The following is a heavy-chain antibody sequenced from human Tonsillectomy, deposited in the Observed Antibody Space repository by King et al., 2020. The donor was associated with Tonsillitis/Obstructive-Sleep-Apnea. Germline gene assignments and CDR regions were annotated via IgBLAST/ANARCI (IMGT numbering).Heavy chain of an antibody. CDR2: IWYDGGKK. CDR3: ARDIATFDS. Sequence: VQLVESGGGVAQPGRSLRLSCAASGFTFSSYGMHWVRQAPGKGLEWVAAIWYDGGKKYYVDSVKGRFTISRDDSKSTLYLQMNSLRAADTAMYYCARDIATFDSWGRGTLVTVSA. D-gene: IGHD1-26*01. J-gene: IGHJ4*02. CDR1: GFTFSSYG. V-gene: IGHV3-33*01.